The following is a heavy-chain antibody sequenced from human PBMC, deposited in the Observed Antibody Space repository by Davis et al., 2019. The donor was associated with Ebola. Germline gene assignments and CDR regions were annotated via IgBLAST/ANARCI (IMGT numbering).Heavy chain of an antibody. J-gene: IGHJ4*02. CDR3: ARDLDTGTYPFYFDN. V-gene: IGHV3-53*01. D-gene: IGHD1-26*01. Sequence: GGSLRLSCAASGFTVSSNYMSWVRQAPGKGLEWVSVIYSGGSTYYADSVKGRFTISRDNSRNALYLQMSSLRVEDTAVYYCARDLDTGTYPFYFDNWGQGTLVTVSS. CDR2: IYSGGST. CDR1: GFTVSSNY.